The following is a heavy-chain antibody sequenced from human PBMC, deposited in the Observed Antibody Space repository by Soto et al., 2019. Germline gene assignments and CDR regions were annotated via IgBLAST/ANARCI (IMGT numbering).Heavy chain of an antibody. CDR3: PRFGYFDY. CDR2: ISSTGNTI. V-gene: IGHV3-48*01. D-gene: IGHD3-16*01. J-gene: IGHJ4*02. CDR1: GFTFSTYS. Sequence: EVQVVESGGGLVQPGGSLRLSCAASGFTFSTYSKNWVRQAPGKGLEWVSYISSTGNTIYYPDSVKGRFTISRDTAKKSLYLQMNGLRAEDTAVYYCPRFGYFDYWGQGTLVTVSS.